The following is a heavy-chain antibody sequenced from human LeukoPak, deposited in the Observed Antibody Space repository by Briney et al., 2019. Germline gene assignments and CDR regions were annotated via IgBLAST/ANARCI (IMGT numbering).Heavy chain of an antibody. Sequence: GGSLRLSCAASGVTLSSFAMSWARQAPGKGLEWVSGISSSGSGDNTYYADSVQGRFTISRDNAKNSLILQMNSLRDEDTAVYYCAREPKAYCDGDCYPDYWGQGTLVTVSS. D-gene: IGHD2-21*02. CDR2: ISSSGSGDNT. V-gene: IGHV3-48*02. CDR3: AREPKAYCDGDCYPDY. J-gene: IGHJ4*02. CDR1: GVTLSSFA.